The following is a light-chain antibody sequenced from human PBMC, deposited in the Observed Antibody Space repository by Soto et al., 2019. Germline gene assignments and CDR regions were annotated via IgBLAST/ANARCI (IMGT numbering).Light chain of an antibody. Sequence: EIVLTQPPGTLSLSPGERATLSCRASQSISSNYLAWYQQKPGQAPRLLIYGASRRATGIPDRFSGSGSGIDFTLAISRLEPEDFAVYYCQQYGTSPVTFGQGTKLEIK. V-gene: IGKV3-20*01. J-gene: IGKJ2*01. CDR3: QQYGTSPVT. CDR1: QSISSNY. CDR2: GAS.